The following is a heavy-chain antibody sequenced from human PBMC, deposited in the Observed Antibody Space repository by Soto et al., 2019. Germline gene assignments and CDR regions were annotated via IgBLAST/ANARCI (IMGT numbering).Heavy chain of an antibody. Sequence: EVQLLESGGGLVQPGGSLRLSCTASGFTFSSYAMNWVRQAPGKGLEWVSVISGSGGSTYYADSVKGRFTISRDNSKNKLYLQMNCLRAEDTAVYYCASRTSGWYFDYWGQGTLVTVSS. D-gene: IGHD6-19*01. CDR1: GFTFSSYA. CDR2: ISGSGGST. J-gene: IGHJ4*02. CDR3: ASRTSGWYFDY. V-gene: IGHV3-23*01.